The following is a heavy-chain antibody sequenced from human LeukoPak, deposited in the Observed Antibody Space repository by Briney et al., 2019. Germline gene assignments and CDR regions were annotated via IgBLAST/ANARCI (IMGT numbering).Heavy chain of an antibody. Sequence: GGSLRLSCAASGFTFSSYSMNWVRQAPGKGLEWVSYISSSSSTIYYADSVKGRFTISRDNAKNSLYLQMNSLRAEDTAVYYCVRSTTVTTLDYWGQGTLVTVSS. V-gene: IGHV3-48*04. D-gene: IGHD4-11*01. CDR1: GFTFSSYS. CDR2: ISSSSSTI. J-gene: IGHJ4*02. CDR3: VRSTTVTTLDY.